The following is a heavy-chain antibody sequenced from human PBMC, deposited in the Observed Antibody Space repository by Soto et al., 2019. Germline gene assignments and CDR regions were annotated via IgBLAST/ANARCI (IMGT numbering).Heavy chain of an antibody. Sequence: PWGSLRLSCSSSVFTFIGSAMQWFGQASGKGLEWVGRIRSKANSYATAYAASVKGRFTISRDDSKNTAYLQMNSLKTEDTAVYYCTRQRQLVRGEYDYWGQGTLVTVSS. CDR2: IRSKANSYAT. CDR1: VFTFIGSA. V-gene: IGHV3-73*01. J-gene: IGHJ4*02. CDR3: TRQRQLVRGEYDY. D-gene: IGHD6-13*01.